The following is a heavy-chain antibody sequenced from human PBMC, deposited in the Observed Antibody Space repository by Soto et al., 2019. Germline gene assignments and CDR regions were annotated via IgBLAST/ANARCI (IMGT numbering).Heavy chain of an antibody. V-gene: IGHV1-8*01. Sequence: ASVKVSCKASRYTFTSYDINWVRQATGQGLEWMGWMNPNSGNTGYAQKFQGRVTMTRNNSTSTAYMELSSLRPEDTAVYYCASPHCSGGSCYSNYLDYWGQGTLVPVSS. CDR3: ASPHCSGGSCYSNYLDY. CDR1: RYTFTSYD. D-gene: IGHD2-15*01. J-gene: IGHJ4*02. CDR2: MNPNSGNT.